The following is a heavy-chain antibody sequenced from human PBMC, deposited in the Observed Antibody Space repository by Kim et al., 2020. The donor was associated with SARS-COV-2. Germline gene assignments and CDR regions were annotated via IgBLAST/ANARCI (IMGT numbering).Heavy chain of an antibody. D-gene: IGHD7-27*01. J-gene: IGHJ4*01. Sequence: ASVKVSCKASGYTFSDYHIHWVRQAPGEGPVWMGTINCNSGGTTYAKMFQGRVTMTTDTSINTAYMDMSGLTSDDTAVYYCVTWVRGPAGRLPYRGQGTLVAVSS. V-gene: IGHV1-2*02. CDR1: GYTFSDYH. CDR2: INCNSGGT. CDR3: VTWVRGPAGRLPY.